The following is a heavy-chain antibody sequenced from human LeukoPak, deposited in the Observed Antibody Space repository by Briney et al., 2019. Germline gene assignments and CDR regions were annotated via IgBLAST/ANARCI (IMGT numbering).Heavy chain of an antibody. CDR2: ISSSSSYI. CDR1: GFTFSSYS. V-gene: IGHV3-21*01. J-gene: IGHJ4*02. D-gene: IGHD5-18*01. Sequence: GGSLSLSCAASGFTFSSYSMNWVRQAPGKGLEWVSSISSSSSYIYYADSVKGRFTISRDNAKNSLYLQMNSLRAEDTAVYYCARDWGASSGYTDYWGQGTLVTVSS. CDR3: ARDWGASSGYTDY.